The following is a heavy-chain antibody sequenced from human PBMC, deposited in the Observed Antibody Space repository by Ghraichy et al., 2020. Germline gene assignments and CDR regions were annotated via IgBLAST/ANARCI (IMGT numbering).Heavy chain of an antibody. CDR1: GGSFSGYY. V-gene: IGHV4-34*01. D-gene: IGHD3-3*01. Sequence: SETLSLTCAVYGGSFSGYYWSWIRQPPGKGLEWIGEINHSGSTNYNSSLKSRVTISVDTSKNQFSLKLSSVTAADTAVYYCARGFFGVVITYYYYGMDVWGQGTTVTVSS. CDR2: INHSGST. CDR3: ARGFFGVVITYYYYGMDV. J-gene: IGHJ6*02.